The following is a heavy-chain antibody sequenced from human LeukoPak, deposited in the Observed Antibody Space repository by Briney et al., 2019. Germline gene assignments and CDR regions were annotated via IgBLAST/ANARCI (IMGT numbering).Heavy chain of an antibody. CDR3: AKVGDYYDSIGAFDI. Sequence: GGSLRLSCAASGFTFSSYGMHWVRQAPGKGLEWVAVISYDGSNKYYADSVKGRFTISRDNSKNTLYLQMNSLRAKDTAVYYCAKVGDYYDSIGAFDIWGQGTMVTVSS. V-gene: IGHV3-30*18. J-gene: IGHJ3*02. CDR1: GFTFSSYG. D-gene: IGHD3-22*01. CDR2: ISYDGSNK.